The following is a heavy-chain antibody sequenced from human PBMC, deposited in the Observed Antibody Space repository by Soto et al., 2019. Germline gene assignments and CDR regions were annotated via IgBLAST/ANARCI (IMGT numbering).Heavy chain of an antibody. D-gene: IGHD2-2*01. J-gene: IGHJ4*02. CDR3: AKARCSTANCYVPEY. CDR2: ISGSAGSSGP. Sequence: PGGSLRISCVASGFTFSTYTMSWVRQAPGKGLEWVSVISGSAGSSGPSYADSVQGRVSISRDNARNTLYLQMNSLRGEDTAMYYCAKARCSTANCYVPEYWGQGTRVTVTS. V-gene: IGHV3-23*01. CDR1: GFTFSTYT.